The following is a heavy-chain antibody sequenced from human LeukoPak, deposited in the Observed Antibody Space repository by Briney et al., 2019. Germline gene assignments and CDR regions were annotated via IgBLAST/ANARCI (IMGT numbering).Heavy chain of an antibody. CDR2: IYTSGST. CDR3: ARDPSTIFGSNYYYMDV. Sequence: SETLSLTCTVSGGSISSGSYYWSWIRQPAGKGLEWIGRIYTSGSTNYNPSLKSRVTISVDTSKNQFSLKLSSVTAADTAVYYCARDPSTIFGSNYYYMDVWGKGTTVTVSS. CDR1: GGSISSGSYY. D-gene: IGHD3-3*01. J-gene: IGHJ6*03. V-gene: IGHV4-61*02.